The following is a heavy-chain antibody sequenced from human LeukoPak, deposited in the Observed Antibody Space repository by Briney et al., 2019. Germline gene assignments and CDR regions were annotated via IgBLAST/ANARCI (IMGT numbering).Heavy chain of an antibody. CDR2: INHSGST. CDR1: GGSFSGYY. CDR3: ARGPYYYDSSGYYYEEFAEYFQH. Sequence: PSETLSLTCAVYGGSFSGYYWSWIRQPPGKGLEWIGEINHSGSTNYNPSLKSRVTISVDTSKNQFSLKLSSVTAADTAVYYCARGPYYYDSSGYYYEEFAEYFQHWGQGTLVTVSS. J-gene: IGHJ1*01. V-gene: IGHV4-34*01. D-gene: IGHD3-22*01.